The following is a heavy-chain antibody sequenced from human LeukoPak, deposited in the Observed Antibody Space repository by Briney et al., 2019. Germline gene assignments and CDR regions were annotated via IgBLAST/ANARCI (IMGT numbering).Heavy chain of an antibody. CDR2: VYYSGTT. V-gene: IGHV4-59*01. CDR3: AREDPQTRVPEGMDV. J-gene: IGHJ6*02. CDR1: GGSISYYY. Sequence: WETLSLTCTVSGGSISYYYWSWIRQSPGKGLEWIGYVYYSGTTNYNPSLKSRVTISVDTSKNQISLQLRSVTAADTAVYYCAREDPQTRVPEGMDVWGQGTTVTVSS. D-gene: IGHD4/OR15-4a*01.